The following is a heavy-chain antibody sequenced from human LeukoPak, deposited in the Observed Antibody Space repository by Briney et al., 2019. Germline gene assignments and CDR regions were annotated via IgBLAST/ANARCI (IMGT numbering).Heavy chain of an antibody. CDR2: IIPIFGTA. Sequence: SVKVSCKASGGTFSSYAISRVRQAPGPGLEWMGGIIPIFGTANYAQKFQGRVTITTDESTSTAYMELSSLRSEDTGVYYCARAPKGLGIPFDYWGQGTLVTVSS. J-gene: IGHJ4*02. CDR3: ARAPKGLGIPFDY. CDR1: GGTFSSYA. V-gene: IGHV1-69*05. D-gene: IGHD7-27*01.